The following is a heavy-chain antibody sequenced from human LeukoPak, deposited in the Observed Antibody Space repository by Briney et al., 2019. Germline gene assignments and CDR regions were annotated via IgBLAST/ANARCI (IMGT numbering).Heavy chain of an antibody. J-gene: IGHJ4*02. V-gene: IGHV3-9*01. CDR1: GFTFDDYA. D-gene: IGHD4-23*01. Sequence: GGSLRLSCAASGFTFDDYAMHWVRQAPGKGLEWVSGISWNSGSIGYADSVKGRFTISRDNAKNSLYPQMNSLRAEDTALYYCAKARGGGNGLGFDCWGQGTLVTVSS. CDR3: AKARGGGNGLGFDC. CDR2: ISWNSGSI.